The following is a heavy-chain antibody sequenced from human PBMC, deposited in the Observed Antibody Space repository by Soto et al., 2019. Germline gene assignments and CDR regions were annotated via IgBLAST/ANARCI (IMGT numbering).Heavy chain of an antibody. CDR2: INHSGST. CDR3: ARPRLQADPPWGNGPNGSAP. J-gene: IGHJ5*02. D-gene: IGHD2-15*01. Sequence: ETLSLTCAVYGGSFSGYYWSWIRQPPGKGLEWIGEINHSGSTNYNPSLKSRVTISVDTSKNQFSLKLSSVTAADTAVYYCARPRLQADPPWGNGPNGSAPGAKGPRVTVSS. V-gene: IGHV4-34*01. CDR1: GGSFSGYY.